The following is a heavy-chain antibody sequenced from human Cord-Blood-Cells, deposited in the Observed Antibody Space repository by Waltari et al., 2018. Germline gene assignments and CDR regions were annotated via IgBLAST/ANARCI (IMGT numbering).Heavy chain of an antibody. Sequence: QVQLVESGGGAVQPGRSLGLPCAGSAFTSSRYGRHGVRQAPGKGLEWVAVIANDGSNKYDADSVKGRFTISRDNSKNTLYLQMNSLRAEDTAVYYCAKDPTLTGDYWGQGTLVTVSS. J-gene: IGHJ4*02. D-gene: IGHD7-27*01. CDR2: IANDGSNK. CDR1: AFTSSRYG. V-gene: IGHV3-30*18. CDR3: AKDPTLTGDY.